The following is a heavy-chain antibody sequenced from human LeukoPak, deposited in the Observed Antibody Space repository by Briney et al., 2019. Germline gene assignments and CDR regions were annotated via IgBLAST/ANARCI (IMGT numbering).Heavy chain of an antibody. CDR1: GYTFTSYD. CDR2: MNPNSGNT. CDR3: AARYGDYRGGVDY. Sequence: WASVKVSCKASGYTFTSYDINWVRQATGQGLEWMGWMNPNSGNTGYAQKFQGRVTMTRNTSISTAYMELSSLKSEDTAVYYCAARYGDYRGGVDYWGQGTLVTVSS. J-gene: IGHJ4*02. V-gene: IGHV1-8*01. D-gene: IGHD4-17*01.